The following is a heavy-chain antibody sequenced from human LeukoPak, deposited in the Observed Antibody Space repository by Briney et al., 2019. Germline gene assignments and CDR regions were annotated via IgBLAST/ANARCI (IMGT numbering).Heavy chain of an antibody. V-gene: IGHV4-59*11. D-gene: IGHD1-26*01. CDR3: ARSEWELRFDY. CDR2: IYYSGST. Sequence: SETLSLTCTVSGGSISSHYWSWIRQPPGKGLEWIGYIYYSGSTNYNPSLKSRVTISVDTSKNQFSLKLSSVTAADTAVYYCARSEWELRFDYWGQGTLVTVSS. CDR1: GGSISSHY. J-gene: IGHJ4*02.